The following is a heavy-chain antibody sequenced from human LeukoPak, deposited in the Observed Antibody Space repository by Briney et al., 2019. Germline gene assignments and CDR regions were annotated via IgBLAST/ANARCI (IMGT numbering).Heavy chain of an antibody. V-gene: IGHV4-30-2*01. CDR3: ARVGMNAADYFDY. D-gene: IGHD1-26*01. Sequence: SQTLSLTCGVSGVSVSSGGYSWSWIRQPPGKGLEWIGHISHSGSTYYNPSLKSRVTMSVDVSENQFSLRLSSVTAADTAVYYCARVGMNAADYFDYWGQGILVTVSS. CDR2: ISHSGST. CDR1: GVSVSSGGYS. J-gene: IGHJ4*02.